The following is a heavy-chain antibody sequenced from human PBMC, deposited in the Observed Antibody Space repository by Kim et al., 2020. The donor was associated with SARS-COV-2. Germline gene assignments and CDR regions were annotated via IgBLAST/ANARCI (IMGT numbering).Heavy chain of an antibody. Sequence: SETLSLTCTVSGGSISSYYWSWIRQPPGKGLEWIGYIYYSGSTNYNPSLKSRVTISVDTSKNQFSLKLSSVTAADTAVYYCARGSRTFFDYWGQGTLVTV. CDR1: GGSISSYY. D-gene: IGHD2-2*01. J-gene: IGHJ4*02. CDR2: IYYSGST. V-gene: IGHV4-59*01. CDR3: ARGSRTFFDY.